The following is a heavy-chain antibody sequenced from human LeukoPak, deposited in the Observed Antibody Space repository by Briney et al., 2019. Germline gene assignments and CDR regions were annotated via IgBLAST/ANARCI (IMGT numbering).Heavy chain of an antibody. J-gene: IGHJ6*04. V-gene: IGHV4-59*01. D-gene: IGHD4-17*01. CDR1: GGSISSYY. Sequence: PSETLSLTCTVSGGSISSYYWSWIRQPPGKGLEWIGYIYYSGSTNYNPSLKSRVTISVDTSKNRFSLKLSSVTAADTAVYYCARETYGDYEVGMDVWGKGTTVTVSS. CDR2: IYYSGST. CDR3: ARETYGDYEVGMDV.